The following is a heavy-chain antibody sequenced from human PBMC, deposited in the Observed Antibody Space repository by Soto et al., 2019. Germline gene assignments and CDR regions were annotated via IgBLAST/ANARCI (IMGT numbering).Heavy chain of an antibody. J-gene: IGHJ5*02. D-gene: IGHD2-15*01. CDR1: GYTFTSYG. V-gene: IGHV1-18*01. CDR3: ARSRCSGGSCFKWFDP. CDR2: ISAYNGNT. Sequence: ASVKVSCKASGYTFTSYGISWVRQAPGQGLEWMGWISAYNGNTNYAQKLQGRVTMTTDTSTSTAYMELRSLRSDDTAVYYCARSRCSGGSCFKWFDPWGQGTLVTVS.